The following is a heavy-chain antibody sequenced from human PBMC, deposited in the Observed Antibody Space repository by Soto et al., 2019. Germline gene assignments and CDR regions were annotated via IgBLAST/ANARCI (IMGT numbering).Heavy chain of an antibody. CDR2: ISGSGGST. V-gene: IGHV3-23*01. CDR1: GFTFSSYA. D-gene: IGHD2-8*01. Sequence: PGGSLRLSCAASGFTFSSYAMSWVRQAPGKGLEWVSAISGSGGSTYYADSVKGRLTISRDNSKNMLYLQMNSLRAEDTAVYYCANAPYIVLMVYAIRFDPRGQGTLVTVSS. J-gene: IGHJ5*02. CDR3: ANAPYIVLMVYAIRFDP.